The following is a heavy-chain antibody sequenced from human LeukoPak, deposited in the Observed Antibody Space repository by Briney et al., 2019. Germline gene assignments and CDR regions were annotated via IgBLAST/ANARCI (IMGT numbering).Heavy chain of an antibody. J-gene: IGHJ4*02. D-gene: IGHD5-24*01. CDR3: AREMVDGDGYNSKDY. CDR2: IWYDGSNK. CDR1: GFTFSSYG. Sequence: PGGSLRLSCAASGFTFSSYGMHWVRQAPGKGLEWVAVIWYDGSNKYYADSVKGRFTISRDNSKNTLYLQMNSLRAEDTAVYYCAREMVDGDGYNSKDYWGQGTLVTVSS. V-gene: IGHV3-33*01.